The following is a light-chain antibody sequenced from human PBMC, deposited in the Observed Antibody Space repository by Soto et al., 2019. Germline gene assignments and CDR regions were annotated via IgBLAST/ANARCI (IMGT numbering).Light chain of an antibody. Sequence: DIQMPQSPSAMSASVVDIVTITCRASQGISNYLAWFQQKPGKVPRRLIYAASSLQSGVPLRFSGSGSVTEFNLTISSLQPEDFATYYCLQHKTYPFTFGGGTKVEIK. J-gene: IGKJ4*01. CDR3: LQHKTYPFT. CDR2: AAS. V-gene: IGKV1-17*03. CDR1: QGISNY.